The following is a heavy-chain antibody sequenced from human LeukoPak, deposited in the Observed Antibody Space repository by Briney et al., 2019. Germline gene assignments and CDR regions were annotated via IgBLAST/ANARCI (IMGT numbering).Heavy chain of an antibody. Sequence: PSETLSLTCAVYGGSFSGYYWSWIRQPPGKGLEWIGEINHSGSTNYNPSLKSRVTISVDTSKNQFSLKLSSVTAADTAVYYWAASTEGLQVDYWGQGTLVTVSS. CDR1: GGSFSGYY. D-gene: IGHD5-24*01. CDR3: AASTEGLQVDY. J-gene: IGHJ4*02. V-gene: IGHV4-34*01. CDR2: INHSGST.